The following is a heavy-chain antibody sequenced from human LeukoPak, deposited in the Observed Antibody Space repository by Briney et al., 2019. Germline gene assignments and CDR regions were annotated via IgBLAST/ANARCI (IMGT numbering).Heavy chain of an antibody. J-gene: IGHJ4*02. CDR1: GFTFSSYA. D-gene: IGHD2-2*01. Sequence: PGGSLRLSCAASGFTFSSYAMSWVRQAPGEGLEWVSVMSGSGGSTYYADSVKGRFTISRDNSSDILYLEMNSLRAEDPAVYYCAKGYCSSTSCYVLGEYFDYWGQGTLVTVSS. CDR2: MSGSGGST. CDR3: AKGYCSSTSCYVLGEYFDY. V-gene: IGHV3-23*01.